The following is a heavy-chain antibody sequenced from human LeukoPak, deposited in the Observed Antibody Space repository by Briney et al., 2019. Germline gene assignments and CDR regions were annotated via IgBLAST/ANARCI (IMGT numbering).Heavy chain of an antibody. D-gene: IGHD5-18*01. CDR1: GFTSSDYY. V-gene: IGHV3-11*01. J-gene: IGHJ4*02. CDR2: ISNSGDTV. Sequence: GGSLRLSCAASGFTSSDYYMRWIRQAPGKGLEWVSYISNSGDTVYYADSVKGRFTISRDNAKNSLYLQMNSLRAEDTAVYYCATGGDTAIFDFDYWGQGTLVTVSS. CDR3: ATGGDTAIFDFDY.